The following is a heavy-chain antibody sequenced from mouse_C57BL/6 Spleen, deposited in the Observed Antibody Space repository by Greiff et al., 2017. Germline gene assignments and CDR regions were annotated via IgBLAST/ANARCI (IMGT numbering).Heavy chain of an antibody. CDR3: ARDGSSYYFDC. V-gene: IGHV1-82*01. CDR1: GYAFSSSW. D-gene: IGHD1-1*01. CDR2: IYPGDGDT. J-gene: IGHJ2*01. Sequence: VQLVESGPELVKPGASVKISCKASGYAFSSSWMNWVKQRPGKGLEWIGRIYPGDGDTNYNGKFKGKATLTADKSSSTAYMQLSSLTSEDSAVYFCARDGSSYYFDCWGQGTTLTVSS.